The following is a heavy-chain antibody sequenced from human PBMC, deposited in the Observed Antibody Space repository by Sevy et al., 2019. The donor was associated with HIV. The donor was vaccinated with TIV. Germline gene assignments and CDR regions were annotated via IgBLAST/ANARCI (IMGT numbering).Heavy chain of an antibody. CDR2: ISGSGGST. Sequence: GGSLRLSXAXXXXXFNSXXMXXVXQAPGKGLEWVSAISGSGGSTYYADSVKGRFTISRDNSRKMLYLEMNSLRAEETAVXYCRXXGLXTXXXXXXQGTLVTVSS. CDR3: RXXGLXTXXXX. J-gene: IGHJ4*02. CDR1: XXXFNSXX. V-gene: IGHV3-23*01.